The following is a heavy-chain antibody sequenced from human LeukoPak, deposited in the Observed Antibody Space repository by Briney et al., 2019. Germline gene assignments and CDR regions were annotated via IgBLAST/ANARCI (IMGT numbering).Heavy chain of an antibody. J-gene: IGHJ3*01. CDR2: IYYSGRT. Sequence: SETLSLTCTVSGDSISSSSYYWGWIRQPPGKGLEWIGSIYYSGRTYYNPSLKSRVTISIDTSNQFSLRLTSMTAADTAVYYCARDLSPRVGNSSGYSLWGQGTMVTVSS. D-gene: IGHD3-22*01. CDR3: ARDLSPRVGNSSGYSL. CDR1: GDSISSSSYY. V-gene: IGHV4-39*07.